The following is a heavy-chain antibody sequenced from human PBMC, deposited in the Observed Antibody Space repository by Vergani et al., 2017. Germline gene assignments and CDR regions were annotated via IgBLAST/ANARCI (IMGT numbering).Heavy chain of an antibody. J-gene: IGHJ6*02. V-gene: IGHV1-69-2*01. Sequence: EVQLVQSGAEVNKPGATLKISCKVSGYTFTDHYMHWVKQAPGKGLEWMGLVYPEDGETIYAEKFKGRVTIAADTSTDTAHLELSSLRSEDTAVYYCATPQPVTTGGMEVWGQGTTVIVSS. D-gene: IGHD4-17*01. CDR1: GYTFTDHY. CDR3: ATPQPVTTGGMEV. CDR2: VYPEDGET.